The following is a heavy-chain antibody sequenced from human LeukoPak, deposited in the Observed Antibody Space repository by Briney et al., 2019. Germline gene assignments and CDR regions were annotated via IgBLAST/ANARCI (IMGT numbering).Heavy chain of an antibody. Sequence: GGSLRLSCAASGFTFSSYSMNRVRQAPGKGLEWVSSISSSSSYIYYADSVKGRFTISRDNAKNSLYLQMNSLRAEDTAVYYCARNLITFGGVIANALDYWGQGTLVTVSS. CDR1: GFTFSSYS. CDR2: ISSSSSYI. D-gene: IGHD3-16*02. J-gene: IGHJ4*02. V-gene: IGHV3-21*01. CDR3: ARNLITFGGVIANALDY.